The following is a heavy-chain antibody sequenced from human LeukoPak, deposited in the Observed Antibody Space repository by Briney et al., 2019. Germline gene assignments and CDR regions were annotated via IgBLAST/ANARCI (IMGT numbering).Heavy chain of an antibody. CDR3: ARDKGWRGIAVAAQLYYYYYGMDV. CDR2: IIPIFGTA. CDR1: GGTFSSYA. J-gene: IGHJ6*04. V-gene: IGHV1-69*13. Sequence: RASVKVSRKASGGTFSSYAISWVRQAPGQGLEWMGGIIPIFGTANYAQKFQGRVTITADESTSTAYMELSSLRSEDTAVYYCARDKGWRGIAVAAQLYYYYYGMDVWGKGTTVTVSS. D-gene: IGHD6-19*01.